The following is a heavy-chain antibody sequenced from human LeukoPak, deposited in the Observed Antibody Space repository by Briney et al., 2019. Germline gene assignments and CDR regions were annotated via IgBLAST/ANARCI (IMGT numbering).Heavy chain of an antibody. CDR3: ARSRAYDYHFDN. CDR2: IFYSGST. CDR1: GGSISSYY. Sequence: PSETLSLTCSVSGGSISSYYWSWIRQPPGKGLEWIGYIFYSGSTNSNPSLKSRVTISVDASEKQLSLKLRSVTAADTAVYYCARSRAYDYHFDNWGQGTLVTVSS. D-gene: IGHD5-12*01. J-gene: IGHJ4*02. V-gene: IGHV4-59*01.